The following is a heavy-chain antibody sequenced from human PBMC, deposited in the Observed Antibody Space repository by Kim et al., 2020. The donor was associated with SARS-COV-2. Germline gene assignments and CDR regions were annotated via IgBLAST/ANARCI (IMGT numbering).Heavy chain of an antibody. CDR2: T. V-gene: IGHV4-34*01. J-gene: IGHJ4*02. CDR3: ARGKDTSPDY. Sequence: TNYNPSLKSRLTISIDASENQFSLKLTSVTAADTAVYYCARGKDTSPDYWGQGTLVTVSS.